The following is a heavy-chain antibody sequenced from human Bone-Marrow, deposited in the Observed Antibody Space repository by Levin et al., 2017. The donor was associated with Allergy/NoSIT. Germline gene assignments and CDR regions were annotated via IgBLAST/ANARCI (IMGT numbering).Heavy chain of an antibody. CDR2: IYHSGST. D-gene: IGHD3-10*01. CDR3: ARKALLWFGELDY. Sequence: PSETLSLTCAVSGGSISSSNWWSWVRQPPGKGLEWIGEIYHSGSTNYNPSLKSRVTISVDKSKNQFSLKLSSVTAADTAVYYCARKALLWFGELDYWGQGTLVTVSS. V-gene: IGHV4-4*02. J-gene: IGHJ4*02. CDR1: GGSISSSNW.